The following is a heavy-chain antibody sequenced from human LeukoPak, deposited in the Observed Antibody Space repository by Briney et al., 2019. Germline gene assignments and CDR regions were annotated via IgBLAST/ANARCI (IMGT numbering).Heavy chain of an antibody. CDR3: ARALDIVATITPIDY. Sequence: PGGPLRLSCAASGFTFSSYWMHWVRQAPGKGLVWVSRINSDGSSTSYADSVKGRFTISRDNAKNTLYLQMNSLRAEDTAVYYCARALDIVATITPIDYWGQGTLVTVSS. J-gene: IGHJ4*02. D-gene: IGHD5-12*01. V-gene: IGHV3-74*01. CDR2: INSDGSST. CDR1: GFTFSSYW.